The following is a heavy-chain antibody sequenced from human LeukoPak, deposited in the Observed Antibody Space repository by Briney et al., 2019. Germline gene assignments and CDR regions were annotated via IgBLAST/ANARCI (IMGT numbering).Heavy chain of an antibody. CDR1: GGSISSYY. J-gene: IGHJ6*02. D-gene: IGHD4-11*01. CDR2: IYYSGST. Sequence: SETLSLTCTVSGGSISSYYWSWIRQPPGKGLEWIGYIYYSGSTNYNPSLKSRVTISVDTSKNQFSLKLSSVTAADTAVYYCARVNSNYLDGMDVWGRGTTVTVSS. V-gene: IGHV4-59*01. CDR3: ARVNSNYLDGMDV.